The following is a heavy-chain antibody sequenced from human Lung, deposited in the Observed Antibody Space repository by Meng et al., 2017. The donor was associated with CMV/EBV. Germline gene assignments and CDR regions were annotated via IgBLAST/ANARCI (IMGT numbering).Heavy chain of an antibody. CDR1: GFTVSEFH. CDR3: ARAYSKTPDY. D-gene: IGHD4-11*01. J-gene: IGHJ4*02. CDR2: IRSRGSIR. Sequence: LSCAESGFTVSEFHLAWIRQAEGKGLEWVSYIRSRGSIRDYAASVKGRFTISWDYAKNSVYLQMNSLRAEDSAIYYCARAYSKTPDYWGRGTLVTVSS. V-gene: IGHV3-11*01.